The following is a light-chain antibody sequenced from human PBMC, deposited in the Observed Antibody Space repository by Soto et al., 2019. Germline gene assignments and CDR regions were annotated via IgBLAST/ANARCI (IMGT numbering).Light chain of an antibody. Sequence: QSALTQPASVSGSPGQSITISCTGTSSDVGNFDLVSWYQQHPGKAPKLMIYEGSKRPSGVSNRFSGSKSGNTASLTISGLQAEDEADYYCCSYVGSGTLKVFGGGTKLTVL. CDR3: CSYVGSGTLKV. CDR1: SSDVGNFDL. CDR2: EGS. V-gene: IGLV2-23*01. J-gene: IGLJ2*01.